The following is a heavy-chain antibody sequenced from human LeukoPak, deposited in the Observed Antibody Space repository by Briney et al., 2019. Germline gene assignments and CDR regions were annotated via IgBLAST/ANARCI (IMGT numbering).Heavy chain of an antibody. V-gene: IGHV4-39*01. CDR3: QSRFLEWLLDY. D-gene: IGHD3-3*01. CDR2: IYYTGST. Sequence: PSETLSLTCTVSGGSVSGGSISSTTHHWGWIRQPPGKGLEWIGSIYYTGSTYHNPSLKSRVTISVDTSKNQFSLKLSSVTAADTAVYYCQSRFLEWLLDYWGQGTLVTVSS. J-gene: IGHJ4*02. CDR1: GGSVSGGSISSTTHH.